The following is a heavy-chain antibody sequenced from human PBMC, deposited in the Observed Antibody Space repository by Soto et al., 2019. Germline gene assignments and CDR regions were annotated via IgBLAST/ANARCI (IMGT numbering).Heavy chain of an antibody. V-gene: IGHV1-69*13. D-gene: IGHD2-2*01. CDR2: IIPFFGTA. CDR3: AKGVTMDAAARYYFVI. Sequence: SVKISCNASGGTFITFGISWVRQAPGQGLEWMGGIIPFFGTARYSQKFEDRITITADESTNTVYMELRSLTSEDTAIYYCAKGVTMDAAARYYFVICGKGA. CDR1: GGTFITFG. J-gene: IGHJ4*01.